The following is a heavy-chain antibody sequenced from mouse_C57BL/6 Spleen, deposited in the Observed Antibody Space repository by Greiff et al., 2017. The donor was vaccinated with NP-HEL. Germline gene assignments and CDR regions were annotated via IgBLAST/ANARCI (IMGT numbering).Heavy chain of an antibody. D-gene: IGHD2-4*01. V-gene: IGHV5-17*01. CDR3: ARKEDDYDGSAMDY. CDR1: GFTFSDYG. J-gene: IGHJ4*01. CDR2: ISSGSSTI. Sequence: EVMLVESGGGLVKPGGSLKLSCAASGFTFSDYGMHWVRQAPEKGLEWVAYISSGSSTIYYADTVKGRFTISRDNAKNTLFLQMTSLRSEDTAMYYCARKEDDYDGSAMDYWGQGTSVTVSS.